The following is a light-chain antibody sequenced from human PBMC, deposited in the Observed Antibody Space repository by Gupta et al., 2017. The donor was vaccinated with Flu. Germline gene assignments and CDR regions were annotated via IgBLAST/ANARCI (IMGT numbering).Light chain of an antibody. V-gene: IGKV4-1*01. Sequence: DIVMAQPPDSLAVSLGERATFNCRSSKSVLDSANNKNYLAWYQQKPGQPPKLLIYWASTRESGVPDRFSGSGSGTDFTLAINSLQAEDVAVYYCHQYFNARLSFGGGTKVEMK. CDR3: HQYFNARLS. CDR2: WAS. CDR1: KSVLDSANNKNY. J-gene: IGKJ4*01.